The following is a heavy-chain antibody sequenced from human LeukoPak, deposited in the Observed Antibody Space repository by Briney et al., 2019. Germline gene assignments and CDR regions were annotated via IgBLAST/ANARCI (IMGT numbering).Heavy chain of an antibody. CDR1: DYTFTNYG. D-gene: IGHD2-8*01. CDR3: ARTNLDCKNGVCYDY. CDR2: SSAYNGKT. V-gene: IGHV1-18*01. Sequence: ASVKVSCKASDYTFTNYGVSWVRQAPGQGLEWMGWSSAYNGKTYYAQKFQGRVTVTTDTSTSTAYMDLRSLRSDDTAVYYCARTNLDCKNGVCYDYWGQGTPVTVSS. J-gene: IGHJ4*02.